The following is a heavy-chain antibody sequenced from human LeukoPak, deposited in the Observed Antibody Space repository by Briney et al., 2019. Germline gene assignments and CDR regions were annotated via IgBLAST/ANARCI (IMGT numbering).Heavy chain of an antibody. CDR1: GGSMSSRGYS. CDR2: IYHSGST. D-gene: IGHD3-16*02. J-gene: IGHJ4*02. Sequence: PSQTLSLTCAVSGGSMSSRGYSWGWIRQPPGKALEWIGYIYHSGSTYYNPSLKSRVTMSVDRSKNQLSLNLSSVTTADTAVYYCARGVTSLYFDYWGQGTLVTVSS. V-gene: IGHV4-30-2*01. CDR3: ARGVTSLYFDY.